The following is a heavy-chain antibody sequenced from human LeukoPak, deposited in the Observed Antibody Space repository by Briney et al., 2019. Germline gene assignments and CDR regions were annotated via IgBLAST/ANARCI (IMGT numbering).Heavy chain of an antibody. Sequence: GGSLRLSCAASGFTFSSYGMHWVRQAPGKGLEWMAVIWYDGSNKYYADSVKGRFTISRDNSKNTLYLQMNSLRAEDTAVYYCARDLAAAGHSHGGDYWGQGTLVTVSS. D-gene: IGHD6-13*01. J-gene: IGHJ4*02. CDR1: GFTFSSYG. CDR3: ARDLAAAGHSHGGDY. CDR2: IWYDGSNK. V-gene: IGHV3-33*01.